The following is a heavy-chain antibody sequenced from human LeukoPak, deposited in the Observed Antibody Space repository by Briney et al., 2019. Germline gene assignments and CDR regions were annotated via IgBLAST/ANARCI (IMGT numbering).Heavy chain of an antibody. V-gene: IGHV3-7*01. CDR3: ARGGRSSSLGDY. J-gene: IGHJ4*02. D-gene: IGHD6-6*01. CDR1: GFTFSSYW. Sequence: WGSLRLSCAASGFTFSSYWMSWVRQAPGKGLEWVANIKQDGSEKYYMDSVKGRFTISRDNAKNSLYLQMNSLRAEDTAVYYCARGGRSSSLGDYWGQGTLVTVSS. CDR2: IKQDGSEK.